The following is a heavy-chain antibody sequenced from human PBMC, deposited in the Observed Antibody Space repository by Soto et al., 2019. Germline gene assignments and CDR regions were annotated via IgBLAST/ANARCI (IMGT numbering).Heavy chain of an antibody. J-gene: IGHJ6*03. CDR3: ARGPAPGDFWSGYFQSNYYYYYMDV. Sequence: ASVKVSCKASGYTFTSYDINWVRQATGQGLEWMGWMNPNSGNTGYAQKFQGRVTMTRNTSISTAYMELSSLRSEDTAVYYCARGPAPGDFWSGYFQSNYYYYYMDVWGKGTTVTVSS. CDR1: GYTFTSYD. CDR2: MNPNSGNT. V-gene: IGHV1-8*01. D-gene: IGHD3-3*01.